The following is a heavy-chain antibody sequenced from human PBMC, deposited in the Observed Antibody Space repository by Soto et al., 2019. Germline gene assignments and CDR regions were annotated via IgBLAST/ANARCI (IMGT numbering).Heavy chain of an antibody. D-gene: IGHD4-17*01. CDR1: GGSISSYY. J-gene: IGHJ3*02. CDR3: ARGHDYGFDAFDI. V-gene: IGHV4-59*01. CDR2: IYYSGST. Sequence: PSETLSLTCTVSGGSISSYYWSWIRQPPGKGLKWIGYIYYSGSTNYNPSLKSRVNISVDTSKNQFSLKLSSVTAADTAVYYCARGHDYGFDAFDIWGQGTMVT.